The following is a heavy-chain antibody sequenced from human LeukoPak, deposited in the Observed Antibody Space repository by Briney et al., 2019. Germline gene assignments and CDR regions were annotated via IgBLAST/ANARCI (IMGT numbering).Heavy chain of an antibody. J-gene: IGHJ4*02. CDR1: GLTFSSHW. CDR2: ITNDGSST. Sequence: GSLRLSCAASGLTFSSHWMHWVRQAPGKGLVWVSRITNDGSSTTYADSVKGRFSISRDNAKKSLFLQTNSLRVEDTAIYYCARQSTPHGNFDYWGQGTLVTVSS. V-gene: IGHV3-74*01. CDR3: ARQSTPHGNFDY. D-gene: IGHD5-24*01.